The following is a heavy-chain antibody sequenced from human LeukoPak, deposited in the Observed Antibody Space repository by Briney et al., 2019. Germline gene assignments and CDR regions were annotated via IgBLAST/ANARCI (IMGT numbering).Heavy chain of an antibody. CDR2: IYYSGST. CDR3: ARYGSSFEYGMDV. J-gene: IGHJ6*02. V-gene: IGHV4-59*01. Sequence: SETLFLTCTVSGGSISSYYWSWIRQPPGKGLEWIGYIYYSGSTNYNPSLKSRVTISVDTSKNQFSLKLSSVTAADTAVYYCARYGSSFEYGMDVWGQGTTVTVSS. CDR1: GGSISSYY. D-gene: IGHD6-6*01.